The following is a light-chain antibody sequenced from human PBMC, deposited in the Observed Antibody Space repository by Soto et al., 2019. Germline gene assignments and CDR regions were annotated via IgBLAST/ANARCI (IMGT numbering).Light chain of an antibody. V-gene: IGLV2-8*01. J-gene: IGLJ3*02. CDR3: TSYVGNDIWV. CDR2: EVT. Sequence: QSALTQPPSASGSPGQSVTISCTGTSSDVGAYKYVSWYQQYPGKAPKLMIYEVTKRPSGVPDRFSGSKSGNTASLTVSGLQAEDEADYYCTSYVGNDIWVFGGGTKVTAL. CDR1: SSDVGAYKY.